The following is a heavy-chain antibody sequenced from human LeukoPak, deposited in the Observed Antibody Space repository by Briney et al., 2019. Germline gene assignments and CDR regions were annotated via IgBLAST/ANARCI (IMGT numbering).Heavy chain of an antibody. CDR1: GFSFSNAW. V-gene: IGHV3-15*01. Sequence: GGSLRLSCAASGFSFSNAWMSRVRQAPGKGLEWVGRIKSKTAGGITDYAAPVKGRFTTSRDDSKNTLYLQMNSLKTEDTGVYYCTREGTGGGAFDIWGQGTMVTVSS. D-gene: IGHD3-10*01. CDR2: IKSKTAGGIT. J-gene: IGHJ3*02. CDR3: TREGTGGGAFDI.